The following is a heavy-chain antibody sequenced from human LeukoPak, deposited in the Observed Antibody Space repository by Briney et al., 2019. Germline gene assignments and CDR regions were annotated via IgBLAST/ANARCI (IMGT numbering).Heavy chain of an antibody. CDR2: HYYSGSA. D-gene: IGHD3-3*01. CDR3: ARPHSDFWGGYYLAFDY. V-gene: IGHV4-39*07. Sequence: TSETLSLTCTVSGGSISSSRYYWAWLRQSPGKGLEWIGSHYYSGSAYYNPSLKSRVTISVDTSKNKFSLKLSSVTDADTALYYCARPHSDFWGGYYLAFDYWGQGTLVTVSS. J-gene: IGHJ4*02. CDR1: GGSISSSRYY.